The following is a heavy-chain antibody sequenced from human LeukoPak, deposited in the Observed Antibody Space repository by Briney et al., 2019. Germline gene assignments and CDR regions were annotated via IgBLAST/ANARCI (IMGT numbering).Heavy chain of an antibody. J-gene: IGHJ4*02. CDR1: GYTFTSYY. CDR2: INPSGGST. CDR3: ATVSHIGSYGY. Sequence: ASVKVSCKASGYTFTSYYIHWVRQAPGQGLEWMGIINPSGGSTSYAQKFQGRVTMTRDTSTSTVYMELSSLRSEDTAVYYCATVSHIGSYGYWGQGTLVTVSS. D-gene: IGHD5-18*01. V-gene: IGHV1-46*01.